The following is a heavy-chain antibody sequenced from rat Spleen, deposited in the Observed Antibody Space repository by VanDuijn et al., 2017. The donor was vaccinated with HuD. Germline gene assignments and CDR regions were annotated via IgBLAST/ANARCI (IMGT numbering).Heavy chain of an antibody. CDR3: ARHTPFNYGTVGDY. CDR2: ISTGGGNT. V-gene: IGHV5-58*01. J-gene: IGHJ2*01. CDR1: GFTFSSYW. Sequence: EVQLVETGGGLVHPGESLKLSCVASGFTFSSYWMFWIRQAPGKGLEWVASISTGGGNTYYRDSVKGRFTISRDNAKSTLYLQMDSLRSEDTATYDWARHTPFNYGTVGDYWGQGVMVTVSS. D-gene: IGHD1-11*01.